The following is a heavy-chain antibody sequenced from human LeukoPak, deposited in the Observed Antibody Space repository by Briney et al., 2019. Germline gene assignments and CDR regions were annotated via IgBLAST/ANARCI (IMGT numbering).Heavy chain of an antibody. Sequence: GGSLRLSCAASGFTFSSYEMNWVRQAPGKGLEWVSYISSSGSTIYYADSVQGRFTISRDNAKNSVYLQMKSLRAEDTAVYYCARSRGIAVAGRWFDPWGQGTLVTVSS. CDR2: ISSSGSTI. V-gene: IGHV3-48*03. J-gene: IGHJ5*02. D-gene: IGHD6-19*01. CDR1: GFTFSSYE. CDR3: ARSRGIAVAGRWFDP.